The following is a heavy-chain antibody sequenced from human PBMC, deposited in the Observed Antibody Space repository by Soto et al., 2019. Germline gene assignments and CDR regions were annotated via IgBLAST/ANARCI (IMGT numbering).Heavy chain of an antibody. CDR2: ISSSGSTI. Sequence: GGSLRLSCAASGFTFSSYEMNWVRQAPGKGLEWVSYISSSGSTIYYADSVKGRFTISRDNAKNSLYLQMNSLRAEDTAVYYCARGGSRASALLEYDVWSGYPRPFDYWGRGTLVAV. J-gene: IGHJ4*02. CDR1: GFTFSSYE. CDR3: ARGGSRASALLEYDVWSGYPRPFDY. D-gene: IGHD3-3*01. V-gene: IGHV3-48*03.